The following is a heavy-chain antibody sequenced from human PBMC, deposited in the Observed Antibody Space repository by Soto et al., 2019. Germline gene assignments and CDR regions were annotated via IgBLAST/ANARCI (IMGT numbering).Heavy chain of an antibody. V-gene: IGHV1-18*01. CDR1: GYTFTSYG. D-gene: IGHD3-9*01. J-gene: IGHJ4*02. CDR3: ARDIYDILTGYRPLSDY. Sequence: QVQLVQSGAEVKKPGASVKVSCKASGYTFTSYGISWVRQAPGQGLEWMGWISAYNGNTNYAQKLQSRVTMTTDTSTSTAYMELRSLRSDDTAVYYCARDIYDILTGYRPLSDYWGQGTLVTVSS. CDR2: ISAYNGNT.